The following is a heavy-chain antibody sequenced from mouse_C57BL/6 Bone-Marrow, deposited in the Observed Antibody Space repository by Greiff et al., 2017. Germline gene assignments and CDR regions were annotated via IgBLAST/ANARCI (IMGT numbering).Heavy chain of an antibody. Sequence: QVQLQQPGAELVRPGSSVKLSCKASGYTFPSYWMDWVKQRPGQGLEWIGNIYPSDSETHYNQKFKDKATLTVDKSSSTAYMQLSSLTSEDSAVYYCARLIGTEAYWGQGTLVTVSA. V-gene: IGHV1-61*01. D-gene: IGHD4-1*01. J-gene: IGHJ3*01. CDR3: ARLIGTEAY. CDR2: IYPSDSET. CDR1: GYTFPSYW.